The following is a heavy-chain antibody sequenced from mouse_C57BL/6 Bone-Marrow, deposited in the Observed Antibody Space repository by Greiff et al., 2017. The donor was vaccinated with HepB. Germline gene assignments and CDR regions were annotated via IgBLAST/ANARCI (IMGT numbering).Heavy chain of an antibody. CDR3: TRGDYYGNFPWFAY. CDR2: ISSGGDYI. CDR1: RFTFSSYA. J-gene: IGHJ3*01. Sequence: EVQGVESGEGLVKPGGSLKLSCAASRFTFSSYAMSWVRQTPEKRLEWVAYISSGGDYIYYADTVKGRFTISRDNARNTLYLQMSSLKSEDTAMYYCTRGDYYGNFPWFAYWGQGTLVTVSA. V-gene: IGHV5-9-1*02. D-gene: IGHD2-1*01.